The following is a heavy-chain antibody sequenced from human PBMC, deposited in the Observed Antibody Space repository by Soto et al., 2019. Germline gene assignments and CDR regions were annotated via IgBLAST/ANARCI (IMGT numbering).Heavy chain of an antibody. V-gene: IGHV3-23*01. CDR2: ISDSGGST. J-gene: IGHJ4*02. Sequence: GGSLRLSCAASGFTFSSYAMNWVRQAPGKGLEWVSGISDSGGSTDYADSVKGRFTISRDNSKNTLYLQMNSLRAEDAAVYYCAKLSQDEPTPNWGQGTLVTVSS. CDR3: AKLSQDEPTPN. CDR1: GFTFSSYA.